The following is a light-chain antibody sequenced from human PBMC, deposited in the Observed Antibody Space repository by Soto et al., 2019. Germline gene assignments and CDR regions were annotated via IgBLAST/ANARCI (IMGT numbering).Light chain of an antibody. CDR2: DAS. V-gene: IGKV3-11*01. CDR3: QQRSDWPPLT. J-gene: IGKJ4*01. Sequence: EIVMTQSPATLSLSPGDSATLSCRASENIGINLAWYLQRPGQAPRLLIYDASYRAPGIPARFSGSGSGTDLTLTISTLELEDFVVYYCQQRSDWPPLTFGGGTKVEI. CDR1: ENIGIN.